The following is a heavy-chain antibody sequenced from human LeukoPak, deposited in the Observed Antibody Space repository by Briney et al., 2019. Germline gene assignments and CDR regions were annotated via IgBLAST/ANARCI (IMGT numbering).Heavy chain of an antibody. V-gene: IGHV4-39*07. Sequence: SETLSLTCTVSGGSISSSSYYWGWIRQPPGKGLEWIGSIYYSGSTYYNPSLKSRVTISVDTSKNQFSLKLSSVTAADTAVYYCARGLRSMIAWYYFDYWGQGTLVTVSS. CDR2: IYYSGST. CDR3: ARGLRSMIAWYYFDY. D-gene: IGHD3-22*01. CDR1: GGSISSSSYY. J-gene: IGHJ4*02.